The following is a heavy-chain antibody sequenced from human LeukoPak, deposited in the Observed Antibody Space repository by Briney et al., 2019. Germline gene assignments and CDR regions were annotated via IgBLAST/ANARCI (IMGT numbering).Heavy chain of an antibody. V-gene: IGHV3-7*01. CDR3: ARDQEDIVVVPAASAKYYYYYYMDV. Sequence: GGSLRLSCAASGFTFSSYWMSWVRQAPGKWLEWVANIKQDGSEKYYVDSVKGRFTISRDNAKNSLYLQMNSLRAEDTAVYYCARDQEDIVVVPAASAKYYYYYYMDVWGKGTTVTISS. CDR2: IKQDGSEK. CDR1: GFTFSSYW. J-gene: IGHJ6*03. D-gene: IGHD2-2*01.